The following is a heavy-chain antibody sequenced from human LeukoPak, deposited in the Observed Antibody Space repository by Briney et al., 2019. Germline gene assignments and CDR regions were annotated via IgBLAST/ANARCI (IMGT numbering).Heavy chain of an antibody. D-gene: IGHD3-10*01. CDR3: AKQGDRAYFDY. CDR1: GFTFSSYG. CDR2: ISASGDKT. Sequence: GGSLRLSCAASGFTFSSYGMNWVRQAPGKGLEWVSSISASGDKTHYADSVKGRFTMSRDNSKNTLYLQMSSLRVEDTARYYCAKQGDRAYFDYWGQGTLVTVSS. V-gene: IGHV3-23*01. J-gene: IGHJ4*02.